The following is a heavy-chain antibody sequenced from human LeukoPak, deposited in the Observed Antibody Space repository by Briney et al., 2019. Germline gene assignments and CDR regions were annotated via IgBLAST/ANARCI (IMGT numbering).Heavy chain of an antibody. CDR3: ARVPHYYDSSGWGWFDP. J-gene: IGHJ5*02. V-gene: IGHV3-48*04. CDR2: ISSSSSTI. CDR1: GFTFSSYS. Sequence: GGSLILSCAASGFTFSSYSMNWVRQAPGKGLEWVSYISSSSSTIYYADSVKGRFTISRDNAKNSLYLQMNSLRAEDTAVYYCARVPHYYDSSGWGWFDPWGQGTLVTVSS. D-gene: IGHD3-22*01.